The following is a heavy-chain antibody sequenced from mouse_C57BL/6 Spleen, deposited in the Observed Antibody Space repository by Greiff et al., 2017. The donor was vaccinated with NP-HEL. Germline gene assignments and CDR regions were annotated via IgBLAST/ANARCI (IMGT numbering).Heavy chain of an antibody. D-gene: IGHD1-1*01. CDR1: GFTFSSYA. Sequence: EVMLVESGGGLVKPGGSLKLSCAASGFTFSSYAMSWVRQTPEKRLEWVATISDGGSYTYYPDNVKGRFTISRDNAKNNLYLQMSHLKSEDTAMYYCARGGGKGRFDYWGQGTTLTVSS. V-gene: IGHV5-4*03. J-gene: IGHJ2*01. CDR3: ARGGGKGRFDY. CDR2: ISDGGSYT.